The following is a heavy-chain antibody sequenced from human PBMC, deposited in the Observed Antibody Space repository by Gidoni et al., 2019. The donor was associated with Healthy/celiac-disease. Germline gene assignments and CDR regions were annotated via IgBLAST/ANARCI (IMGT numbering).Heavy chain of an antibody. J-gene: IGHJ4*02. V-gene: IGHV3-48*03. CDR3: ARYPLGIVYFDY. D-gene: IGHD2-2*03. CDR2: ISSSGSTI. CDR1: GFTLSSYE. Sequence: EVQLVESGGGLVQPGGSLRLSCAASGFTLSSYEMNWVRQAPGKGLEWVSYISSSGSTIYYAVSVKGRFTISRDNAKNSLYLQLNSLRAEDTAVYYCARYPLGIVYFDYWGQGTLVTVSS.